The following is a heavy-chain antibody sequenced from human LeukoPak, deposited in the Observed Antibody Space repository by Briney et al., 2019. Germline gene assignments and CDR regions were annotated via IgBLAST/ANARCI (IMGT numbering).Heavy chain of an antibody. Sequence: ASVKVSCKASGYTLTNYYIHWVRQGPGQGPEWMGVSNPSGGSTTNAQKFQGRVTMTRDTSTSTVYMELSSLRSEDTAIYYCARARGSGSYYGHDYYYYHYMDVWGKGTTVTVSS. J-gene: IGHJ6*03. CDR1: GYTLTNYY. CDR2: SNPSGGST. CDR3: ARARGSGSYYGHDYYYYHYMDV. D-gene: IGHD3-10*01. V-gene: IGHV1-46*01.